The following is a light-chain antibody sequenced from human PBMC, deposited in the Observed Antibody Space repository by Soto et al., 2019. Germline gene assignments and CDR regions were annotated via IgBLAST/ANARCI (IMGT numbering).Light chain of an antibody. CDR2: AAS. CDR3: QQDNNWPLT. CDR1: QSVSSG. J-gene: IGKJ4*01. Sequence: EIVMTQSPATLSVSPGERATLSCRAGQSVSSGLAWYQQKPGQTPRLLIYAASTRATGIPARFSGSGSGTEFTLTISSLQSEDFAVYYCQQDNNWPLTFGGGTKVEI. V-gene: IGKV3-15*01.